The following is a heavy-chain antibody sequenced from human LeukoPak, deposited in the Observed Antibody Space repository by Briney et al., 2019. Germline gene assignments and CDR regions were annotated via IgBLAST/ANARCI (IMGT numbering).Heavy chain of an antibody. CDR3: AGQNVDTTMDAYYYYGMDV. Sequence: SETLSLTCAVYGGSFSGYYWSWIRQPPGKGLEWIGEINHSGSTNYNPSLESRVTIPVDTSKNQFSLKLSSVTAADTAVYYCAGQNVDTTMDAYYYYGMDVWGQGTTVTVSS. J-gene: IGHJ6*02. V-gene: IGHV4-34*01. CDR2: INHSGST. D-gene: IGHD5-18*01. CDR1: GGSFSGYY.